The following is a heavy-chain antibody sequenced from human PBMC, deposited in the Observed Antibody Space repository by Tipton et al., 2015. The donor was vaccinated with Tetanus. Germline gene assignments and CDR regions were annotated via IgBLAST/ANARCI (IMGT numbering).Heavy chain of an antibody. CDR3: ARRKGGYVGYYFDF. Sequence: QSGPEVKKAGESLKISCKGFGYTFISYWIAWVRQMPGKGLEWMGIMYPGGSATTYSPSFQGQVTFSADRSINTAYLQWSSLKASDTAVYYCARRKGGYVGYYFDFWAQGTLVTVSA. V-gene: IGHV5-51*01. CDR1: GYTFISYW. CDR2: MYPGGSAT. J-gene: IGHJ4*02. D-gene: IGHD5-12*01.